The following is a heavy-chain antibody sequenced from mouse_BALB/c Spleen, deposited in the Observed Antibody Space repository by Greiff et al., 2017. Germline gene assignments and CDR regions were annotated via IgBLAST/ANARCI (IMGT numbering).Heavy chain of an antibody. D-gene: IGHD2-14*01. Sequence: VHLVESGPGLVAPSQSLSITCTVSGFSLTSYGVHWVRQPPGKGLEWLGVIWAGGSTNYNSALMSRLSISKDNSKSQVFLKMNSLQTDDTAMYYCARSPYRYDGVYFDVWGAGTTVTVSS. CDR1: GFSLTSYG. V-gene: IGHV2-9*02. CDR2: IWAGGST. CDR3: ARSPYRYDGVYFDV. J-gene: IGHJ1*01.